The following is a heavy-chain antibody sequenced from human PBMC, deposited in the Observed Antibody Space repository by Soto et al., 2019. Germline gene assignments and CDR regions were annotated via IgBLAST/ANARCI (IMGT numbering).Heavy chain of an antibody. Sequence: QVQLVESGGGVVQPGRSLRLSCAVSGFTFSSYGMHWVRQAPGKGPEWVAVISYDGSNKYYADSVKGRFTISRDNSKNTLYLQINSLKAEATALYYCAKDGDYCGGDCHLLYRWGQGTLVTVSS. CDR3: AKDGDYCGGDCHLLYR. CDR2: ISYDGSNK. J-gene: IGHJ5*02. CDR1: GFTFSSYG. D-gene: IGHD2-21*02. V-gene: IGHV3-30*18.